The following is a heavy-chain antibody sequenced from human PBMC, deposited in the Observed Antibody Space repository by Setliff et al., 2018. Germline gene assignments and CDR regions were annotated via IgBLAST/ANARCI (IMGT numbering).Heavy chain of an antibody. D-gene: IGHD2-15*01. CDR1: GYTFTSYD. J-gene: IGHJ4*02. Sequence: VASVKVSCKASGYTFTSYDINWVRQATGQGLEWMGWMNPNSGNTGYAQKFQGRFIISRDNAKNSLYLQMNSLRAEDTAIYYCAKGTLASCNGPSCYPLGYWGQGTLVTVSS. V-gene: IGHV1-8*02. CDR3: AKGTLASCNGPSCYPLGY. CDR2: MNPNSGNT.